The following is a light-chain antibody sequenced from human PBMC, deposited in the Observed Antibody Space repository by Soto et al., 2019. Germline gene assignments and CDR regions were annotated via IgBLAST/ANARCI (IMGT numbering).Light chain of an antibody. CDR1: SSDVGGYNY. J-gene: IGLJ3*02. Sequence: QSALTQPRSVSGSPGQSVTISCTGTSSDVGGYNYVSWYQQHPGKAPKLMIYDVSKRPSGVPDRFSGSKSGNTASLNISGLQAEYEADYYCCSYAGSNWVFGGGTKLTVL. CDR2: DVS. V-gene: IGLV2-11*01. CDR3: CSYAGSNWV.